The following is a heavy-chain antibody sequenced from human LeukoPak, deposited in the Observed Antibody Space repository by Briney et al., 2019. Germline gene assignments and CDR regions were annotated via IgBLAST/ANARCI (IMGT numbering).Heavy chain of an antibody. CDR2: INRNGGSA. Sequence: GGSLRLSCAASGFTFDDYGMSWVRQAPGKGLEWVSGINRNGGSAGYADSVKGRFTISRDNSKNTLFLQMNSLRAEDTAVYYCARGDYGSGSPYYYYYMDVWGKGTTVTISS. V-gene: IGHV3-20*04. D-gene: IGHD3-10*01. CDR1: GFTFDDYG. CDR3: ARGDYGSGSPYYYYYMDV. J-gene: IGHJ6*03.